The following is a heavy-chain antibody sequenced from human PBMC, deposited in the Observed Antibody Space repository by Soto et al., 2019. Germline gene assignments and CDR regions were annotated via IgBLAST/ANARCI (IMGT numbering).Heavy chain of an antibody. CDR3: AKFSWFGP. CDR1: GFTFSNYA. CDR2: ISGSGDST. V-gene: IGHV3-23*01. Sequence: PGGSLRLSCAASGFTFSNYAMSWVRQAPGKGLEWVSAISGSGDSTYYADSVKGRFAISRDNSKNTLYLQMHSLRAEDTAVYYCAKFSWFGPWGQGTLVTVSS. J-gene: IGHJ5*02.